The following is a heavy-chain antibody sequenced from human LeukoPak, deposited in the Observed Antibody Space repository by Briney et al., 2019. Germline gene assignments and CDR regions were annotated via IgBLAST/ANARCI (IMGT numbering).Heavy chain of an antibody. V-gene: IGHV3-48*03. CDR2: ISSSGSNI. Sequence: GGSLRLSCAASGFIFSSYEMNWVRQAPGKGLEWVSYISSSGSNIYYADSVKGRFTISRDNAKNSLYLQMNSLRAEDTAVYYCARAADFWSGYPSMDVWGQGTTVTVSS. CDR3: ARAADFWSGYPSMDV. CDR1: GFIFSSYE. D-gene: IGHD3-3*01. J-gene: IGHJ6*02.